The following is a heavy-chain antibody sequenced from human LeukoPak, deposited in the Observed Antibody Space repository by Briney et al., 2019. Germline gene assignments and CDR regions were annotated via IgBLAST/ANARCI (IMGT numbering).Heavy chain of an antibody. D-gene: IGHD2/OR15-2a*01. CDR3: ARGRISVDY. V-gene: IGHV3-7*01. Sequence: HPGGSLRLSCAASGFTFSNAWMSWVRQAPGKGLEWVANIKQDGSEKYYVDSVKGRFTISRDNAKNSLYLQMNSLRAEDTAVYYCARGRISVDYWGQGTLVTVSS. J-gene: IGHJ4*02. CDR1: GFTFSNAW. CDR2: IKQDGSEK.